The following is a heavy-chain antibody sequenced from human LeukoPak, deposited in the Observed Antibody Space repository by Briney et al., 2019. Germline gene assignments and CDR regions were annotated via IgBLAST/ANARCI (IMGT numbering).Heavy chain of an antibody. Sequence: SETLSLTCTVSGGSITSSSYYWGWIRQPPGKGLEWIGSIYYSGSTYYNPSLKRRVTISVDTSKNQFSLKLSSVTAADTAVYYCARGRGYGSVSYLGYWGQGTLVTVSS. CDR3: ARGRGYGSVSYLGY. CDR2: IYYSGST. CDR1: GGSITSSSYY. V-gene: IGHV4-39*07. J-gene: IGHJ4*02. D-gene: IGHD3-10*01.